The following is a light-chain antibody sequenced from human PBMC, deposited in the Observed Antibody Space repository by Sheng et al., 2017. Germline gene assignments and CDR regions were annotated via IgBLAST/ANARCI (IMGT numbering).Light chain of an antibody. J-gene: IGKJ1*01. V-gene: IGKV4-1*01. CDR1: QSLLYSSNNKNY. CDR3: HQYYTTPWT. Sequence: DIVMTQSPDSLAVSLGERATINCKSSQSLLYSSNNKNYLAWYQQKLGQPPKLLIYWASTRESGVPDRFSGSESGTDFTLTISSLQAEDVAVYYCHQYYTTPWTFGQGTKVEIK. CDR2: WAS.